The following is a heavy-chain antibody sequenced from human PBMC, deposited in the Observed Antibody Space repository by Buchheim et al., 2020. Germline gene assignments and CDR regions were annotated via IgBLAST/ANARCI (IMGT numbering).Heavy chain of an antibody. CDR2: ISGSGGST. CDR1: GFSFSTYA. J-gene: IGHJ4*02. V-gene: IGHV3-23*01. Sequence: EVQVLESGGGLAQPGGSLRLSCAASGFSFSTYAMHWVRQAPGKGLEWVSGISGSGGSTYYADSVKGRFSISSDNSKTILYLEMNSLRAEDTAVYYCAKKGLGRYVDYFDHWGQGTL. CDR3: AKKGLGRYVDYFDH. D-gene: IGHD1-26*01.